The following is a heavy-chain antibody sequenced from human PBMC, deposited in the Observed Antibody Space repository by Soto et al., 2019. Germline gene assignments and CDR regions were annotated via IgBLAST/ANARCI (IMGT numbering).Heavy chain of an antibody. J-gene: IGHJ4*02. CDR2: IRSTARST. CDR1: GLTFSSYD. CDR3: ASQARAYYVVLS. Sequence: GGSLRLPCAGSGLTFSSYDMSWGRQAPGKGLDWVSQIRSTARSTKYADSVKARFSISRDNSKNTLYLQMNSMKAEDTAIYYCASQARAYYVVLSWGQGALDTVSS. V-gene: IGHV3-23*01. D-gene: IGHD3-16*01.